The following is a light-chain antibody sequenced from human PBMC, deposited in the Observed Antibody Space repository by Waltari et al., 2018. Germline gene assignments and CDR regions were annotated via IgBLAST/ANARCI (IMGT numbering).Light chain of an antibody. V-gene: IGKV1-8*01. CDR3: QHYYSYPHT. Sequence: AIRMTQSPSSLSASTGARVTITCRASQGISSYLAWYQQKPGKAPKLLIYAASTLQSGVPSRFSGSGSGTDFTLTISCLQSEDFATYYCQHYYSYPHTFGQGTKLEIK. CDR1: QGISSY. J-gene: IGKJ2*01. CDR2: AAS.